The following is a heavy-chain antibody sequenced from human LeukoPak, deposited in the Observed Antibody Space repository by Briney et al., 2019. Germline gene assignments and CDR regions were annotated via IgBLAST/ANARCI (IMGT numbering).Heavy chain of an antibody. V-gene: IGHV3-66*01. J-gene: IGHJ4*02. CDR1: GFTVSSNY. CDR2: IYSGGST. Sequence: PGGSPRLSCAASGFTVSSNYMSWVRQAPGKGLEWVSVIYSGGSTYYADSVKGRFTISRDNSKNTLYLQMNSLRAEDTAVYYCAKDPSSGWYFILDYWGQGTLVTVSS. D-gene: IGHD6-19*01. CDR3: AKDPSSGWYFILDY.